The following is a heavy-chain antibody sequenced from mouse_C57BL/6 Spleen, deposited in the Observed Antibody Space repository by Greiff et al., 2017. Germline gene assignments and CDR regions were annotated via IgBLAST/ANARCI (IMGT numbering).Heavy chain of an antibody. CDR1: GYTFTDYE. CDR3: TRLGYYGSALAY. J-gene: IGHJ3*01. D-gene: IGHD1-1*01. V-gene: IGHV1-15*01. CDR2: IDPETGGT. Sequence: VQLQQPGAELVMPGASVTLSCKASGYTFTDYEMHWVKQTPVHGLEWIGAIDPETGGTAYNQKFKGKAILTADKSSSTAYMELRSLTSEDSAVYYCTRLGYYGSALAYWGQGTLVTVSA.